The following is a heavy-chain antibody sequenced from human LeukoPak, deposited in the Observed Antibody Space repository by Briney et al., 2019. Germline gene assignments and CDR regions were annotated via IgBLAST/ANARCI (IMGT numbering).Heavy chain of an antibody. CDR1: GFTFSSYG. D-gene: IGHD3-10*01. Sequence: GRSLRLSCAASGFTFSSYGMHWVRQAPGKGLEWVAVISYDGSNKYYADSVKGRFTISRDNSKNTLYLQMNSLRAEDTAVYYCAKDTMVRGVEYYFDYWGQGTLVTVSS. V-gene: IGHV3-30*18. CDR3: AKDTMVRGVEYYFDY. CDR2: ISYDGSNK. J-gene: IGHJ4*02.